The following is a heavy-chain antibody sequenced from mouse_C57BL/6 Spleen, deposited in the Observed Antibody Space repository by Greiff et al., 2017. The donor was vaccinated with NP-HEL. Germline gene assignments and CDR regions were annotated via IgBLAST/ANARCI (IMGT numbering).Heavy chain of an antibody. V-gene: IGHV1-55*01. Sequence: QVQLQQPGAELVKPGASVKMSCKASGYTFTSYWITWVKQRPGQGLEWIGDIYPGSGSTNYNEKFKSKATLTVATSSSTAYMQLSSLTSEDSAVYCCARWGSNDSAMDYWGQGTSVTVSS. CDR1: GYTFTSYW. CDR2: IYPGSGST. J-gene: IGHJ4*01. D-gene: IGHD2-12*01. CDR3: ARWGSNDSAMDY.